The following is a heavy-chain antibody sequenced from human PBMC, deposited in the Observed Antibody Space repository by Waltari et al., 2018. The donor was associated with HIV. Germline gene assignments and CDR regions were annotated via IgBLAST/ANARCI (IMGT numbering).Heavy chain of an antibody. J-gene: IGHJ4*02. CDR1: GFTFSDYI. CDR3: TRTFGVVWGAPKFFDF. Sequence: EVRLLESGGKLVAPGGSVRLSCEASGFTFSDYIMNWVCQAPGKGLQWVSGITSDSNGEMTFYVDSLKGRATVSRDNSKNTVFLKINNMRVEDTAKYYCTRTFGVVWGAPKFFDFWGRGTLVSVSS. V-gene: IGHV3-23*01. CDR2: ITSDSNGEMT. D-gene: IGHD7-27*01.